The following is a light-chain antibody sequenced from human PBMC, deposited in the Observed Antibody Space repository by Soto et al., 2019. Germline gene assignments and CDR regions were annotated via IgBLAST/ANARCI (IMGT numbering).Light chain of an antibody. CDR2: DAS. V-gene: IGKV1-5*01. CDR1: QSISYW. J-gene: IGKJ1*01. Sequence: DIQMTQAPSTLSASVGDRVTITCRASQSISYWLAWYQQKPGKAPTLLIYDASTLESGVPSRFSGSGFGTDFTLTISTLQPEDFAIYYCQQHYNLPPWTFGQGTKVEI. CDR3: QQHYNLPPWT.